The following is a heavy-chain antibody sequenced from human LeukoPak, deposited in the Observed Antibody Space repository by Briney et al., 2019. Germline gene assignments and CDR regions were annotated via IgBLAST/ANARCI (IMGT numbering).Heavy chain of an antibody. J-gene: IGHJ6*02. V-gene: IGHV4-59*01. D-gene: IGHD2-8*01. CDR3: ARAQYGGYYGMDV. CDR1: GXSISSYY. CDR2: IYYSGGT. Sequence: SETLSLTWTVSGXSISSYYGSWIRQPPGKGLEWIGFIYYSGGTNYNPSLQSRVTISVDTTKNQFSLKLSSVTAADTAVYYCARAQYGGYYGMDVWGQGTTVTVSS.